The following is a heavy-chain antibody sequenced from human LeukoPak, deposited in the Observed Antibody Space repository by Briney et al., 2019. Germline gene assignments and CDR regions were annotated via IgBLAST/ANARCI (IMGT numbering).Heavy chain of an antibody. D-gene: IGHD3-9*01. CDR1: GYTFISYG. CDR3: GRVYDILTGFNWFDP. CDR2: ISVYTGFT. J-gene: IGHJ5*02. Sequence: ASVKVYSKASGYTFISYGINWVRQAPGQGLEWMGWISVYTGFTNYAQKLQGRVSMTTDTTTSTAYMELRSLRSDDTAVYYCGRVYDILTGFNWFDPWGQGTLVTVSS. V-gene: IGHV1-18*01.